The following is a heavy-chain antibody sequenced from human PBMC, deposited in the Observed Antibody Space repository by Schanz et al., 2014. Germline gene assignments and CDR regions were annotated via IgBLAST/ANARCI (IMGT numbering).Heavy chain of an antibody. J-gene: IGHJ4*02. CDR2: IIPILGIA. V-gene: IGHV1-69*02. D-gene: IGHD3-22*01. Sequence: QVHLVQSGAEVKKPGSSVKVSCKASGGTFSSDTFSWVRQAPGQGLEWMGRIIPILGIANYAQKFQGRVTNTADKSTSTAYMDLSSLRPEDTAVYYCARSNYDDNSDYYNSFDYWGQGTLVTVSS. CDR1: GGTFSSDT. CDR3: ARSNYDDNSDYYNSFDY.